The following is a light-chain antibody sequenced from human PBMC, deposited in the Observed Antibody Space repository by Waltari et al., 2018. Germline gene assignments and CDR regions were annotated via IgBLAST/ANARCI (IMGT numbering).Light chain of an antibody. J-gene: IGLJ2*01. CDR1: NSDIGTYAY. V-gene: IGLV2-14*03. Sequence: QSALTQPASVSGSPGQSITISCPGTNSDIGTYAYVSWYQQHPGKAPKLMMYAVSKRPSGVSNRFSGSKSGNTASLTISGLQAEDEADYYCSSYTNTITLIFGGGTKLTVL. CDR2: AVS. CDR3: SSYTNTITLI.